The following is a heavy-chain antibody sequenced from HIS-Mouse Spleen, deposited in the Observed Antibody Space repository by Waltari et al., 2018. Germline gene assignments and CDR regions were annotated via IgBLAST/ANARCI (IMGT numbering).Heavy chain of an antibody. V-gene: IGHV1-18*01. CDR2: VSAYNGNT. J-gene: IGHJ3*02. CDR1: GYTFTSSG. D-gene: IGHD1-26*01. Sequence: QVQLVQSGAEVQKPGASVKVSCKASGYTFTSSGISCVRQAPGQGLEWMGWVSAYNGNTNYAQKLQGRVTMTTDTSTSTAYMELRSLRSDDTAVYYCATSLGIADAFDIWGQGTMVTVSS. CDR3: ATSLGIADAFDI.